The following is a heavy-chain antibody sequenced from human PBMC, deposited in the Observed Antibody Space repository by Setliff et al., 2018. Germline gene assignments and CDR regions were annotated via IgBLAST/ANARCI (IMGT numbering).Heavy chain of an antibody. CDR2: INHRGTT. CDR1: GGSFSGYY. CDR3: LRIRLVPHGHS. D-gene: IGHD2-15*01. Sequence: SETLSLTCAVYGGSFSGYYWNWIRQAPGKGLEWIGEINHRGTTSYTPSLKGRVSISVDTSKNHFSLRLSSVAATDTAVYYCLRIRLVPHGHSWGQGTLVTVSS. V-gene: IGHV4-34*01. J-gene: IGHJ4*02.